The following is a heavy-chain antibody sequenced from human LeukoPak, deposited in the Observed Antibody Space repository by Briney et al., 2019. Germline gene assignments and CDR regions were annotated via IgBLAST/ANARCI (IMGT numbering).Heavy chain of an antibody. CDR2: IYYSGST. V-gene: IGHV4-59*08. CDR1: GGSISSYY. J-gene: IGHJ5*02. Sequence: SETLSLTCTVSGGSISSYYWSWIRQPPGKGLEWIGYIYYSGSTNYNPSLKSRVTISVDTSKNQFSLKLSSVTAADTAAYYCARHPPSIAVAGNNWFDPWGQGTLVTVPS. CDR3: ARHPPSIAVAGNNWFDP. D-gene: IGHD6-19*01.